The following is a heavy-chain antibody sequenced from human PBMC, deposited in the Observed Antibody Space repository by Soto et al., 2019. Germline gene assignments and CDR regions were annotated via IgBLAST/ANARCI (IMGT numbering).Heavy chain of an antibody. CDR3: ARDSPMVRGVITPKGFDP. CDR1: GGSISSGGYY. D-gene: IGHD3-10*01. V-gene: IGHV4-31*03. J-gene: IGHJ5*02. Sequence: TLSLTCTVSGGSISSGGYYWSWIRQHPGKGLEWIGYIYYSGSTYYNPSLKSRVTISVDTSKNQFSLKLSSVTAADTAVYYCARDSPMVRGVITPKGFDPWGQGTLVPVSS. CDR2: IYYSGST.